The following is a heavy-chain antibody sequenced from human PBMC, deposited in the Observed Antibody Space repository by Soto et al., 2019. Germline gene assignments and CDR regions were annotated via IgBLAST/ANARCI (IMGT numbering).Heavy chain of an antibody. CDR1: GGTFSSHA. CDR2: IIPIFGTT. J-gene: IGHJ6*02. V-gene: IGHV1-69*13. D-gene: IGHD2-2*03. Sequence: GASVKVSCKASGGTFSSHAISWVRQAPGRGLEWMGGIIPIFGTTNYAQNFRARVTITADESTSTAYMELSSLTSEDTAVYYCGSVGYCSSTNCLFYYYHYGMDVWGQGTTVIVS. CDR3: GSVGYCSSTNCLFYYYHYGMDV.